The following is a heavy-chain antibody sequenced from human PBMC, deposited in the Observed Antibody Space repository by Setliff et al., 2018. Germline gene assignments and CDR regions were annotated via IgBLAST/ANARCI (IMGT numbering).Heavy chain of an antibody. CDR2: VYYSGDT. D-gene: IGHD7-27*01. J-gene: IGHJ4*02. CDR3: ARHRPNLPFDA. Sequence: SETLSLTCTVSGGSISSSDFYWGWIRQPPGKGLEWIGRVYYSGDTYYIPSLLSRVTISVDTSKNQFSLKLSSVTAADTSVYFCARHRPNLPFDAWGQGALVTVS. V-gene: IGHV4-39*01. CDR1: GGSISSSDFY.